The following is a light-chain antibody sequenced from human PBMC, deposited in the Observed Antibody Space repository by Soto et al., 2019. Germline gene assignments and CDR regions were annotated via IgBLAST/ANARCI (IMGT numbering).Light chain of an antibody. V-gene: IGLV2-14*01. J-gene: IGLJ2*01. CDR1: SNDVGGYDY. CDR3: NSYTSSSTLV. CDR2: EVS. Sequence: QSALTQPASVSGSPGQSITISCSGTSNDVGGYDYVSWYQQHPGKAPKLVIYEVSNRPSWVSNRFSGSKSGNTASLTFSGLQPEDEADYYCNSYTSSSTLVFGGGTKVTVL.